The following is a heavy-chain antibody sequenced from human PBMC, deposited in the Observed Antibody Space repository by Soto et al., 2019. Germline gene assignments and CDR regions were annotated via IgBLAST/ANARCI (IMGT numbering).Heavy chain of an antibody. CDR3: ARVAARLYYYYGMDV. Sequence: ASVKVSCKASGYTFTSYGISWVRQAPGQGVEWMGWIIAYNGNTNYAQKLQGRVTMTTDTYTSTAYMELRSLRSDDTAVYYCARVAARLYYYYGMDVWGQGTTVTVSS. CDR1: GYTFTSYG. D-gene: IGHD6-6*01. CDR2: IIAYNGNT. J-gene: IGHJ6*02. V-gene: IGHV1-18*01.